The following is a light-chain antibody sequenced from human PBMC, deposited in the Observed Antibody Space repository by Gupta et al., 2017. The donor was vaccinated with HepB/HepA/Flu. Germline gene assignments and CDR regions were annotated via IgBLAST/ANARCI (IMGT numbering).Light chain of an antibody. Sequence: SVLPQPPSASWTPGQRVTISCSGRSSNLVSTTVHLYQPRPGPSPNLLMYSNNQRRSAAPACFSGSKSATTAALATSGLQAEDEADYYCAAWDASRNGLVFGGGTKLTVL. CDR2: SNN. J-gene: IGLJ2*01. CDR1: SSNLVSTT. CDR3: AAWDASRNGLV. V-gene: IGLV1-44*01.